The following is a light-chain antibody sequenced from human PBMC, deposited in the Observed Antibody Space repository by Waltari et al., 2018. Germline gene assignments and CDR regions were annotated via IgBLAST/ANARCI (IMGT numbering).Light chain of an antibody. Sequence: DIVLTQSPATLSLSPGERATLSCRASQSVSSDLAWYQQKPGQASRLLIYDPSNRATGIPARFSGSGSGTDFTLTISSLEPEDFAVYYCQQRSNWPPITFGQGTRLEIK. J-gene: IGKJ5*01. CDR2: DPS. CDR1: QSVSSD. V-gene: IGKV3-11*01. CDR3: QQRSNWPPIT.